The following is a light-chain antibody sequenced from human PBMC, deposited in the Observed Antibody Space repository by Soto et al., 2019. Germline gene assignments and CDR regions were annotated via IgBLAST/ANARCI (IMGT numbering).Light chain of an antibody. Sequence: EIVLTQSPGTLSLSPGGRATLSCRVSQSVSRRLAWYQHRPGQSPRLLISGASMRASGVPVRFSGSGSGTDFTLTISRLEPEDFAVYYCQHYGETPITFGLGTRLEV. CDR3: QHYGETPIT. CDR1: QSVSRR. V-gene: IGKV3-20*01. CDR2: GAS. J-gene: IGKJ5*01.